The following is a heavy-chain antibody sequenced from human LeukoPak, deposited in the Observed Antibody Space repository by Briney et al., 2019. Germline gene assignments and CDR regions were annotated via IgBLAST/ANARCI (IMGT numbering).Heavy chain of an antibody. V-gene: IGHV1-69*04. D-gene: IGHD3-22*01. CDR2: IIPILGIA. CDR1: GGTFSSYA. Sequence: GASVKVSCKASGGTFSSYAISWVRRAPGQGLEWMGRIIPILGIANYAQKFQGRVTITADKSTSTAYMELSSLRSEDTAVYYCARVRDSSGYYFYYFDYWGQGTLVTVSS. CDR3: ARVRDSSGYYFYYFDY. J-gene: IGHJ4*02.